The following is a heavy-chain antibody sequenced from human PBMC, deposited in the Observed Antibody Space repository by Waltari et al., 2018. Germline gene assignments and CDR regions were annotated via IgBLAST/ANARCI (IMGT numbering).Heavy chain of an antibody. CDR3: ARSSGQLEPLDP. J-gene: IGHJ5*02. V-gene: IGHV1-2*06. CDR2: NNPNSGGT. Sequence: QVQLVQSGAEVKKPGASVKVSCKASGYTFTGYYMHGVRQATGQGLEWMGRNNPNSGGTNYAQKFQGRVTMTRDTSISTAYMELSRLRSDATAVYYCARSSGQLEPLDPWGQGTLVTVSS. D-gene: IGHD1-1*01. CDR1: GYTFTGYY.